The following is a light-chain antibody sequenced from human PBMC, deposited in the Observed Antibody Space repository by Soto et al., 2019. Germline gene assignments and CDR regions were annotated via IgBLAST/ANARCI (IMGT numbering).Light chain of an antibody. CDR1: NSDVGRYDY. CDR3: SSFAGSYTHV. J-gene: IGLJ1*01. CDR2: DVT. Sequence: QSVLTQPPSVSGSPGQAVTFSCTGTNSDVGRYDYASWYQQLPGEAPKLIIYDVTKRPSGVPTRFSGSKSGNTASLTISGLQAEDEADYFCSSFAGSYTHVFGSGTKVTVL. V-gene: IGLV2-11*01.